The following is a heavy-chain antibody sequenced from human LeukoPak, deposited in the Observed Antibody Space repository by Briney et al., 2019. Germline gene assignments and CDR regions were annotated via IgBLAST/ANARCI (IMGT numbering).Heavy chain of an antibody. CDR2: INPNSGGT. CDR1: GYTFTSYG. J-gene: IGHJ3*02. V-gene: IGHV1-2*04. Sequence: ASVKVSCKASGYTFTSYGISWVRQAPGQGLEWMGWINPNSGGTNYAQKFQGWVTMTRDTSISTAYMELSRLRSDDTAVYYCARGGGKTYYYGSGSYYNGDAFDIWGQGTMVTVSS. D-gene: IGHD3-10*01. CDR3: ARGGGKTYYYGSGSYYNGDAFDI.